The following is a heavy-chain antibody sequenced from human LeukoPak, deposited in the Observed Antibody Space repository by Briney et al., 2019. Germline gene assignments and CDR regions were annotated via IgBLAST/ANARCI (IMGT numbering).Heavy chain of an antibody. CDR3: ARHDRTMGSSSSDWFDP. CDR2: IYYSGST. J-gene: IGHJ5*02. CDR1: GGSISSGGYY. V-gene: IGHV4-39*01. D-gene: IGHD6-6*01. Sequence: SETLSLTCAVSGGSISSGGYYWGWIRQPPGKGLEWIGSIYYSGSTYYNPSLKSRVTISVDTSKNQFSLKLSSVTAADTAVYYCARHDRTMGSSSSDWFDPWGQGTLVTVSS.